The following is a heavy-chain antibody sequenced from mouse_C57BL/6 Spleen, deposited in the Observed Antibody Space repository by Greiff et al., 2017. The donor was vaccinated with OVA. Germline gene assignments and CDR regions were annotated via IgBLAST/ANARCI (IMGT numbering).Heavy chain of an antibody. J-gene: IGHJ2*01. V-gene: IGHV1-82*01. CDR2: IYPGDGDT. Sequence: LQESGPELVKPGASVKISCKASGYAFSSSWMNWVKQRPGKGLEWIGRIYPGDGDTNYNGKFKGKATLTADKSSSTAYMQLSSLTSEDSAVYFCARWGATVVVPYWGQGTTLTVSS. CDR1: GYAFSSSW. CDR3: ARWGATVVVPY. D-gene: IGHD1-1*01.